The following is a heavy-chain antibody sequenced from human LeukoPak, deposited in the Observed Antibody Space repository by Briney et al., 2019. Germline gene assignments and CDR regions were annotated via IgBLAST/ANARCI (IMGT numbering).Heavy chain of an antibody. CDR3: ARPRGYCSSTSCYSDAFDL. D-gene: IGHD2-2*01. CDR1: GYTFTSYG. V-gene: IGHV1-18*04. J-gene: IGHJ3*01. CDR2: ISAYNGNT. Sequence: ASVKVSCKASGYTFTSYGFSWVRQAPGQGLEWMGWISAYNGNTNYALKLRGRVTMTTDTSTSTAYMELRSLRSDDTAVYYCARPRGYCSSTSCYSDAFDLWGQGTMVTVSS.